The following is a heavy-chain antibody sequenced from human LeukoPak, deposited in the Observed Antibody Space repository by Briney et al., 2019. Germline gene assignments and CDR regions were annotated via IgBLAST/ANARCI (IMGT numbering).Heavy chain of an antibody. CDR1: GFSFSSYW. CDR2: ISYDGSNK. CDR3: AKDPAALRSNPFNWFDP. D-gene: IGHD1-26*01. V-gene: IGHV3-30*18. J-gene: IGHJ5*02. Sequence: GGSLRLSRAGSGFSFSSYWMTWVRQAPGKGLEWVAVISYDGSNKYYADSVKGRFTISRDNSKNTLYLQMNSLRAEDTAVYYCAKDPAALRSNPFNWFDPWGQGTLVTVSS.